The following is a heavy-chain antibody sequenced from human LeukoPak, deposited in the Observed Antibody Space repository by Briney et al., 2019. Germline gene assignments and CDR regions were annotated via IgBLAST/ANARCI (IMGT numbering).Heavy chain of an antibody. CDR1: GGSISSSNW. J-gene: IGHJ4*02. CDR2: IYSGGST. CDR3: ARDRLHYDSLTGYPAD. V-gene: IGHV3-66*01. D-gene: IGHD3-9*01. Sequence: GTLSLTCAVSGGSISSSNWWSWVRQPTGKGLEWVSVIYSGGSTHYADSVKGRFTISRDNSKNTLYLQMNSLRAEDTAVYYCARDRLHYDSLTGYPADWGQGTLVTVSS.